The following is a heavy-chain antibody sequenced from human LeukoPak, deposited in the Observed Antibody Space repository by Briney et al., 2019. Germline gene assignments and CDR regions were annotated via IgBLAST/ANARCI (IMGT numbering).Heavy chain of an antibody. V-gene: IGHV3-33*01. Sequence: PGGSLRLSCAASGFTFSSYGMHWVRQAPGKGLEWVAVIWYDGSNKYYADSVKGRFTISRDNAKNSLYLQMNSLRAEDTALYYCARVKDYGDYSYYFDYWGQGTLVTVSS. CDR1: GFTFSSYG. CDR3: ARVKDYGDYSYYFDY. D-gene: IGHD4-17*01. CDR2: IWYDGSNK. J-gene: IGHJ4*02.